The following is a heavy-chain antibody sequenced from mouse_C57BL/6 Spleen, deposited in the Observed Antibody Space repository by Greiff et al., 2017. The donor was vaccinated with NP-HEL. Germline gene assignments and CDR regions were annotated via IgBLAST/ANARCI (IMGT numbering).Heavy chain of an antibody. V-gene: IGHV10-1*01. CDR3: VRHGDYGGDY. D-gene: IGHD1-1*01. Sequence: GGGLVQPKGSLKLSCAASGFSFNTYAMNWVRQAPGKGLEWVARIRSKSNNYATYYADSVKDRFTISRDDSESMLYLQMNNLKTEDTAMYYCVRHGDYGGDYWGQGTSVTVSS. CDR2: IRSKSNNYAT. J-gene: IGHJ4*01. CDR1: GFSFNTYA.